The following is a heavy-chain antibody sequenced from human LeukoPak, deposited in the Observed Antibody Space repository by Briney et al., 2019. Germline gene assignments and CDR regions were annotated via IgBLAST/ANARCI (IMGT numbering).Heavy chain of an antibody. Sequence: GGSLRLSCTASGFTFGDYAMSWLRQAPGKGLEWVGSIRSKAYGGTTEYAASVKGRFTISRDDSKSIAYLQMNSLKTEDTAVYYCTRETILEYFDYWGQGTLVTVSS. D-gene: IGHD3-3*01. CDR3: TRETILEYFDY. V-gene: IGHV3-49*03. CDR2: IRSKAYGGTT. CDR1: GFTFGDYA. J-gene: IGHJ4*02.